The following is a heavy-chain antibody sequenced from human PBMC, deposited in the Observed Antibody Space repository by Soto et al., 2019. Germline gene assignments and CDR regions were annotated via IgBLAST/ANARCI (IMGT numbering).Heavy chain of an antibody. CDR3: ARGLGSSGKYYYYYYYMDV. CDR1: GYTFTSYD. Sequence: GASVKVSCKASGYTFTSYDINWVRQATGQGLEWMGWMNPNSGNTGYAQKFQGRVTMTRNTSISTAYMELSSLRSEDTAVYYCARGLGSSGKYYYYYYYMDVWGKGTTVTVSS. D-gene: IGHD6-6*01. V-gene: IGHV1-8*01. CDR2: MNPNSGNT. J-gene: IGHJ6*03.